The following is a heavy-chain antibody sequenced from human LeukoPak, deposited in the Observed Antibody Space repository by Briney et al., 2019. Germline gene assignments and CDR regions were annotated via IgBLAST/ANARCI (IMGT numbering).Heavy chain of an antibody. CDR1: GYSISSGYR. CDR3: ARNGDYSADS. Sequence: SETLSLTCAVSGYSISSGYRWSWVRQPPGKGLEWIGEVHHTGRTNYNPSLKSRVTISVDKSKNQFSLKLTSVTAADTAVYYCARNGDYSADSWGQGTLLTVSS. CDR2: VHHTGRT. D-gene: IGHD4-17*01. V-gene: IGHV4-4*02. J-gene: IGHJ4*02.